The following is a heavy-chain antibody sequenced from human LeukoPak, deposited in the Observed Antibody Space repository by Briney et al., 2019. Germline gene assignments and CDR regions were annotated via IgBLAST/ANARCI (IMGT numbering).Heavy chain of an antibody. CDR2: IYYSGST. CDR3: ARVVYCSGGSCLGYNWFDP. CDR1: GGSISSSSYY. J-gene: IGHJ5*02. D-gene: IGHD2-15*01. Sequence: SETLSLTCTVSGGSISSSSYYWGWIRQPPGKGLEWIGSIYYSGSTYYNPSLKSRVTISVDRSKNQFSLKLSSVTAADTAVYYCARVVYCSGGSCLGYNWFDPWGQGTLVTVSS. V-gene: IGHV4-39*07.